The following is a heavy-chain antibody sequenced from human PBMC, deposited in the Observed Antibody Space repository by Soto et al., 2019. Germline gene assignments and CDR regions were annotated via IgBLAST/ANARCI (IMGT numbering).Heavy chain of an antibody. V-gene: IGHV3-33*01. CDR1: GFTFSSYG. Sequence: ESGGGVVQPGRSLRLSCAASGFTFSSYGMHWVRQAPGKGLEWVAVIWYDGSNKYYADSVKGRFTISRDNSKNTLYLQMNSLRAEDTAVYYCARNAAMDDYYYGMDVWGQGTTVTVSS. J-gene: IGHJ6*02. D-gene: IGHD5-18*01. CDR2: IWYDGSNK. CDR3: ARNAAMDDYYYGMDV.